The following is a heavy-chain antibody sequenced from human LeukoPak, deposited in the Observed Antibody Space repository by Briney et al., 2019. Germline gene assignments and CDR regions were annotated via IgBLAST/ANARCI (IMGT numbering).Heavy chain of an antibody. D-gene: IGHD3-22*01. Sequence: GGSLRLSCAASGFTFNKYWMSWVRQAPGKGLEWVANIKEDGSEKYYVVSVKGRFTISRDNAKNSLYLQMNSLRGEDTAMYYCAKTFSYDSSAYFWGQGTLVTVAS. CDR3: AKTFSYDSSAYF. V-gene: IGHV3-7*05. J-gene: IGHJ4*02. CDR2: IKEDGSEK. CDR1: GFTFNKYW.